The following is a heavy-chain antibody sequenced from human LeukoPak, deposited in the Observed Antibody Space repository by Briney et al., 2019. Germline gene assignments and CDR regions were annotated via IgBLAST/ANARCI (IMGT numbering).Heavy chain of an antibody. V-gene: IGHV4-34*01. CDR2: INHSGST. J-gene: IGHJ4*02. D-gene: IGHD3-10*01. CDR3: ARDPHYYASGSYYKSVLGYYFDY. Sequence: PSETLSLTCAVYGGSFSGYYWSWIRQPPGKGLEWIGEINHSGSTNYNPSLKSRVTISVDTSKNQFSLKLSSVTAADTAVYYCARDPHYYASGSYYKSVLGYYFDYWGQGTLVTVSS. CDR1: GGSFSGYY.